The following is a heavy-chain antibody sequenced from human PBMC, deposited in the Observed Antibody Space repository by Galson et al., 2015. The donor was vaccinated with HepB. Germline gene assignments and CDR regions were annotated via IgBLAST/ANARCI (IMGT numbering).Heavy chain of an antibody. CDR1: GFTFSSYA. V-gene: IGHV3-23*01. D-gene: IGHD6-13*01. J-gene: IGHJ4*02. CDR2: ISGSGGST. Sequence: SLRLSCAASGFTFSSYAMSWVRQAPGKGLEWVSAISGSGGSTYYADSVKGRFTISRDNPKNTLYLQMNSLRAEDTAVYYCARRYSSSWYFDYWGQGTLVTVSS. CDR3: ARRYSSSWYFDY.